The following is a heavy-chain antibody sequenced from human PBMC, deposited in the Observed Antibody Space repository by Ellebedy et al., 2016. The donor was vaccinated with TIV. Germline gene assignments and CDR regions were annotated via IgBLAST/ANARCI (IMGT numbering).Heavy chain of an antibody. V-gene: IGHV1-46*01. Sequence: AASVKVSCKASGGTFSSYYMHWARQAPGQGLEWMGIINPSGGSTSYAQKFQGRVTITADKSTSTAYMELSSLRSEDTAVYYCARDLFGLTRDYWGQGTLVTVSS. CDR3: ARDLFGLTRDY. CDR2: INPSGGST. CDR1: GGTFSSYY. D-gene: IGHD3-16*01. J-gene: IGHJ4*02.